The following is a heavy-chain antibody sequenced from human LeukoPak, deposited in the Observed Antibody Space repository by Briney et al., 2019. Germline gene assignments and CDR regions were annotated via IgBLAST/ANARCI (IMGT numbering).Heavy chain of an antibody. CDR1: GGSISNYY. D-gene: IGHD6-13*01. Sequence: SETLSLTCTVSGGSISNYYWSWIRQPPGKGLEWIGYIYYSGSTNYNPSLKSRVTISVDTSKNQFSLKLDSVTAADTAVYYCARSYSGTWYWFDPWGQGTLVTVSS. CDR3: ARSYSGTWYWFDP. V-gene: IGHV4-59*01. J-gene: IGHJ5*02. CDR2: IYYSGST.